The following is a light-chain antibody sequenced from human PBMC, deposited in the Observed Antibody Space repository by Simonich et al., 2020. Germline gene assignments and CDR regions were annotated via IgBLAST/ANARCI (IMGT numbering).Light chain of an antibody. CDR1: QSVLYSSNNKNY. J-gene: IGKJ3*01. Sequence: DIVMTQSPDSLAVSLGERATINCKSSQSVLYSSNNKNYLAWYQKKPGQPPKLLIYGASTLETGVPYRFSGSGSGTDFTLTISSLQAEDVAVYYCQQYYSTPPITFGPGTKVDIK. V-gene: IGKV4-1*01. CDR3: QQYYSTPPIT. CDR2: GAS.